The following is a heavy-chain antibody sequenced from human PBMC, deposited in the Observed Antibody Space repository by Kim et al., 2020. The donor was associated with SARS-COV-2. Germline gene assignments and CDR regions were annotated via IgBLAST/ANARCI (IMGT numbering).Heavy chain of an antibody. V-gene: IGHV4-39*01. CDR3: ARRPVAARPPNEFEP. Sequence: SETLSLTCTVSGGSISSSSYYWGWIRQPPGKGLEWIGNIYYSGSTYYNPSLKSRVAISVDTSKNQFSLKLRSVTAADTAVYYCARRPVAARPPNEFEPWG. J-gene: IGHJ5*02. CDR2: IYYSGST. D-gene: IGHD6-6*01. CDR1: GGSISSSSYY.